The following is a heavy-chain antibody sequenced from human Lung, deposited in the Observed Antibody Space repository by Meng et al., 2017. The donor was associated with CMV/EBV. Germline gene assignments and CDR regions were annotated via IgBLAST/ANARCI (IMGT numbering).Heavy chain of an antibody. CDR2: SYYDGNT. J-gene: IGHJ5*02. CDR1: SGPMSSGGYC. V-gene: IGHV4-31*03. CDR3: ARQAPDNWFDP. Sequence: CTVSSGPMSSGGYCWSWIRQHAEKGLEWIGYSYYDGNTHYNTSLRSRVSISVDKSKNQFSLKLNSVTAADTAVYYCARQAPDNWFDPWGQGALVTVSS.